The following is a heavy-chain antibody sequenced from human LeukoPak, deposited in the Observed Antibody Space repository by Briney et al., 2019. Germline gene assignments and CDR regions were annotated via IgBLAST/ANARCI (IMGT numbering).Heavy chain of an antibody. Sequence: SETLSLTCAVYGGSFSDYYWSWIRQPPGKGLEWIGEINHGGSTNYNPSLKSRVTISLDTSKNQFSLKLSSVTAADTAVYYCARGYGSGSYYPCWGQGTLVAVSS. V-gene: IGHV4-34*01. D-gene: IGHD3-10*01. CDR3: ARGYGSGSYYPC. CDR1: GGSFSDYY. CDR2: INHGGST. J-gene: IGHJ4*02.